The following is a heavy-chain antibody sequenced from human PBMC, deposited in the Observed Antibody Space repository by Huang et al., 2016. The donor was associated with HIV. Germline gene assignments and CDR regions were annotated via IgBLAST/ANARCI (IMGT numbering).Heavy chain of an antibody. CDR1: GYTFTNYV. J-gene: IGHJ3*02. Sequence: QVQLVQSGAEVKKPGASVKVSCKASGYTFTNYVISWVRQAPGQGLEWMGGIRAYNGNSNYAQKFQGRGTMTTDTATTTVYMELRNLRSDDTAVYYCATDYFDSSGNGAFDIWGQGTMVTVSS. D-gene: IGHD3-22*01. CDR3: ATDYFDSSGNGAFDI. CDR2: IRAYNGNS. V-gene: IGHV1-18*01.